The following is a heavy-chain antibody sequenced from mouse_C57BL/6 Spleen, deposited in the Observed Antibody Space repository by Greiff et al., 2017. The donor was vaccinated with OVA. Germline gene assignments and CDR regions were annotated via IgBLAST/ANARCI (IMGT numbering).Heavy chain of an antibody. D-gene: IGHD1-1*01. V-gene: IGHV2-2*01. Sequence: QVQLQQSGPGLVQPSQSLSITCTVSGFSLTSYGVHWVRQSPGKGLEWLGVIWSGGSTDYNAAFISRLSISKDNSKSQVFFKMNSLQADDTAIYYCARWVTTDAMDYWGQGTSVTVSS. CDR2: IWSGGST. CDR1: GFSLTSYG. CDR3: ARWVTTDAMDY. J-gene: IGHJ4*01.